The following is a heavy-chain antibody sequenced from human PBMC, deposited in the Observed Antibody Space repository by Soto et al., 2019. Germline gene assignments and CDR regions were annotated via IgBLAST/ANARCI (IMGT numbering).Heavy chain of an antibody. CDR3: IRDYGEPGSTNAFDI. CDR2: INSDGSGA. V-gene: IGHV3-74*01. D-gene: IGHD3-10*01. Sequence: EVQLVESGGDLVQPGGSLRLSCAASGFTFRSFWMHWVRQAPGKELVWVSRINSDGSGASYADFVEGRFTISRDNAKNTVYLQMNSLRVEDTAVYYCIRDYGEPGSTNAFDIWGQGTMVTVSS. CDR1: GFTFRSFW. J-gene: IGHJ3*02.